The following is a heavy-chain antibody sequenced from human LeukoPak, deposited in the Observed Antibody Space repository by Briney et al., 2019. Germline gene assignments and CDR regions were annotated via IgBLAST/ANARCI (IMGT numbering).Heavy chain of an antibody. V-gene: IGHV3-48*03. J-gene: IGHJ6*04. CDR1: GFTFSSHE. Sequence: GGSLRLSCVASGFTFSSHEMNWVRQAPGKGLEWVSYISGGGDAKYYTNSVKGRFSISRDNAKNSLYLQMSSLGAEDTAIYFCVREVYSGSAMDVWGKGTTVTVSS. CDR3: VREVYSGSAMDV. CDR2: ISGGGDAK. D-gene: IGHD2-21*01.